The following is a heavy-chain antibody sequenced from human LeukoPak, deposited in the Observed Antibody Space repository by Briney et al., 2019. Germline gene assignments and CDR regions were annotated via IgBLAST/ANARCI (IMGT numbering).Heavy chain of an antibody. D-gene: IGHD1-26*01. J-gene: IGHJ5*02. CDR1: GESLNGHY. CDR3: AKNGQSGFSFDP. V-gene: IGHV4-34*01. CDR2: GSERGGT. Sequence: PSETLSLTCAVYGESLNGHYWSWIRQSPGKGLEWIGEGSERGGTKFNPSPKSRVTISADTSKNQFSLKLSSVTAADTAVYHCAKNGQSGFSFDPWGRGTLVTVSS.